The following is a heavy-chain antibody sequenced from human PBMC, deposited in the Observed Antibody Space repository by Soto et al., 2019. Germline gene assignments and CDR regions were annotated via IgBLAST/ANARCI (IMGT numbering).Heavy chain of an antibody. V-gene: IGHV3-21*01. J-gene: IGHJ6*02. CDR2: ISSSSSYI. Sequence: PRLSCAASGFTFSSYSMNWVRQAPGKGLEWVSSISSSSSYIYYADSVKGRFTISRDNAKNSLYLQMNSLRAEDTAVYYCARDSLNWNSFYYYYYGMDVWGQGTTVTVSS. CDR1: GFTFSSYS. CDR3: ARDSLNWNSFYYYYYGMDV. D-gene: IGHD1-7*01.